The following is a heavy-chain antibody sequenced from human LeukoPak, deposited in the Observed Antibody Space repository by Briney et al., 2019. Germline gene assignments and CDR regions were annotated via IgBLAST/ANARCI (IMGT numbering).Heavy chain of an antibody. V-gene: IGHV3-30*04. CDR1: GFIFSDHA. CDR3: ARQVTSTRLFDS. Sequence: GGSLRLSCVASGFIFSDHAFHWVRQSPDKGLVWVALIGSDGTKKYYVDSVQGRFTVSRENSKNTLFLQMNAVRADDTAVYFCARQVTSTRLFDSWGQGTLVTVSS. CDR2: IGSDGTKK. J-gene: IGHJ4*02. D-gene: IGHD5/OR15-5a*01.